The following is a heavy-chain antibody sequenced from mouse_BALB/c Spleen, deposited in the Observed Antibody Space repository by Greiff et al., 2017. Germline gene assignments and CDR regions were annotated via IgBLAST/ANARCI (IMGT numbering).Heavy chain of an antibody. CDR1: GFTFSSFG. V-gene: IGHV5-17*02. CDR3: ARHLGRLGLRDYAMDY. CDR2: ISSGSSTI. J-gene: IGHJ4*01. D-gene: IGHD3-2*01. Sequence: EVQLVESGGGLVQPGGSRKLSCAASGFTFSSFGMHWVRQAPEKGLEWVAYISSGSSTIYYADTVKGRFTISRDNPKNTLFLQMSSLKSEDTAMYYCARHLGRLGLRDYAMDYWGQGTSVTVSS.